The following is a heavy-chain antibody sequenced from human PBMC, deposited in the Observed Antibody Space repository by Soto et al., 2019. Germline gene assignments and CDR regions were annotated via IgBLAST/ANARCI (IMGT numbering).Heavy chain of an antibody. CDR2: IYGDGRT. J-gene: IGHJ4*02. CDR3: ARRIAVTGSSYFDS. D-gene: IGHD6-19*01. V-gene: IGHV3-66*01. Sequence: EVQLVESGGGLVQPGRFLRLSCAASGFTVSSNYMSWVRQAPGKGLEWVSVIYGDGRTYYADSVKGRFTISRDNSKNTVYLQMNSLRAEDAAVYYCARRIAVTGSSYFDSWGQGTLVTDSS. CDR1: GFTVSSNY.